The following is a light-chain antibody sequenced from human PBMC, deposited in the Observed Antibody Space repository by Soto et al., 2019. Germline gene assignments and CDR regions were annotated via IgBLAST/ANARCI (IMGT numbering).Light chain of an antibody. CDR3: HQYGSSPAT. V-gene: IGKV3-20*01. J-gene: IGKJ1*01. Sequence: EIVLTQSPGTLSLSPGERATLSCRASQSVSSSYLAWYQHKPGRAPRLLIDGTSSRATGIPDRFSGSGSGTDFTLTISRLEPEDLAVYYCHQYGSSPATFGQGTKVDIK. CDR2: GTS. CDR1: QSVSSSY.